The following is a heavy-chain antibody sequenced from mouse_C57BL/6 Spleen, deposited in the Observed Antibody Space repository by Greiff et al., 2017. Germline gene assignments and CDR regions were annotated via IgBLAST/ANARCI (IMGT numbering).Heavy chain of an antibody. CDR1: GYTFTSYW. J-gene: IGHJ3*01. V-gene: IGHV1-61*01. Sequence: VQLQQPGAELVRPGSSVKLSCKASGYTFTSYWMDWVKQRPGQGLEWIGNIYPSDSETHYNQKFKDKATLTVDKSSSTAYMQLSSLSSEDSAVYYCAKGLGSFAYWGQGTLVTVSA. D-gene: IGHD4-1*01. CDR3: AKGLGSFAY. CDR2: IYPSDSET.